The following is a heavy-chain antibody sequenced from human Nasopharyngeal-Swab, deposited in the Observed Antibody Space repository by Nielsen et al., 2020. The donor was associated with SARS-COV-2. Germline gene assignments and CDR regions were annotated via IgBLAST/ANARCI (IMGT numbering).Heavy chain of an antibody. D-gene: IGHD6-13*01. CDR1: GFTFSSYE. V-gene: IGHV3-48*03. Sequence: GESLKISCVASGFTFSSYEMNWVRQAPGKGLEWIAYISSRGNTIYYADSVKGRFTISRDNAKNSLYVQMNSLRAEDTAVYYCASSPGIAAPTGMDVWGQGTTVTVSS. J-gene: IGHJ6*02. CDR3: ASSPGIAAPTGMDV. CDR2: ISSRGNTI.